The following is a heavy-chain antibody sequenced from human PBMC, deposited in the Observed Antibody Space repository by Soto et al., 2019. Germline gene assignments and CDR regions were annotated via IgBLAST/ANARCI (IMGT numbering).Heavy chain of an antibody. V-gene: IGHV3-21*01. D-gene: IGHD2-21*02. CDR1: GFTFSSYA. CDR3: ASLAYCGGDCYSVGAFDI. Sequence: EVQLLESGGGLVQPGGSLRLSCAASGFTFSSYAMSWVRQAPGKGLEWVSAISSSSSYIYYADSVKGRFTISRDNAKNSLYLQMNSLRAEDTAVYYCASLAYCGGDCYSVGAFDIWGQGTMVTVSS. CDR2: ISSSSSYI. J-gene: IGHJ3*02.